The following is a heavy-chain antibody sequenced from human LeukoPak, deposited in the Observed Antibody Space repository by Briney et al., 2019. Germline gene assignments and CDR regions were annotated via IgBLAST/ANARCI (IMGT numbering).Heavy chain of an antibody. CDR1: GGSISSGGYS. Sequence: SQTLSLTCAVSGGSISSGGYSWSWIRQPPGKGLEWIGYIYHSGSTYYNPSLKSRVTISVGRSKNQFSLKLSSVTAADTAVYYCRVEMATTRKYYFDYWGQGTLVTVSS. V-gene: IGHV4-30-2*01. CDR3: RVEMATTRKYYFDY. J-gene: IGHJ4*02. D-gene: IGHD5-24*01. CDR2: IYHSGST.